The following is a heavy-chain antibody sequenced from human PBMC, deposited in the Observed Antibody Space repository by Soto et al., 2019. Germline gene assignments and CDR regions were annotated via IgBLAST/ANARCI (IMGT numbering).Heavy chain of an antibody. CDR3: ARQLRVTIYYYYYMDV. CDR2: ISAYNGNT. J-gene: IGHJ6*03. V-gene: IGHV1-18*01. Sequence: ASVKVSCKASGYTFTSYGISWVRQAPGQGLEWMGWISAYNGNTNYAQKLQGRVTMTTDTSTSTAYMELRSLRSDDTAVYYCARQLRVTIYYYYYMDVWGKGTTVTVSS. CDR1: GYTFTSYG. D-gene: IGHD2-2*01.